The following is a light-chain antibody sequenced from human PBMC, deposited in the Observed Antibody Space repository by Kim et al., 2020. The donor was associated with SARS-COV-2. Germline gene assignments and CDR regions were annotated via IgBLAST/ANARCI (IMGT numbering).Light chain of an antibody. CDR2: GAS. J-gene: IGKJ4*01. V-gene: IGKV3-20*01. CDR3: QQYGGSPLT. Sequence: SPGERAPLSCRASQSVSSNYLAWYQQKPGQAPRLLIHGASSRPTGIPDRFSGSGSGTDFTLTISRLEPGDFAVYYCQQYGGSPLTFGGGTKVEIK. CDR1: QSVSSNY.